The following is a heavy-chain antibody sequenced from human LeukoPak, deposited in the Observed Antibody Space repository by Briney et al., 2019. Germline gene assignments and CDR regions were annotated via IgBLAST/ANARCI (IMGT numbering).Heavy chain of an antibody. CDR3: GKDKTTYNWWEVIKS. CDR2: ITHTGGDS. V-gene: IGHV3-23*01. J-gene: IGHJ5*02. D-gene: IGHD1-1*01. Sequence: PGGSLRLSCVASGFTFSSYAMTWVRQAPGKGLEWVALITHTGGDSYYADSVKGRFAISRDNSKNTLYLEMNDLRAEDTALYFCGKDKTTYNWWEVIKSWGQGALVTVSS. CDR1: GFTFSSYA.